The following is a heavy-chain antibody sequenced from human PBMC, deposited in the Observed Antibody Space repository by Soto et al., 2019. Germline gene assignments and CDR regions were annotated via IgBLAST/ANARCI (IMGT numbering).Heavy chain of an antibody. Sequence: PSETLSLTCTVSGGSVSTYYWSWIRQPPGKGLEWIAYIYYSGSTSYNPSLKSRVTISLDTSKNQFSLKLSSVTAADTAVYYCARTYDDSGPNSGGYGFDIWGPGTMVTVPS. J-gene: IGHJ3*02. CDR3: ARTYDDSGPNSGGYGFDI. D-gene: IGHD3-22*01. V-gene: IGHV4-59*02. CDR1: GGSVSTYY. CDR2: IYYSGST.